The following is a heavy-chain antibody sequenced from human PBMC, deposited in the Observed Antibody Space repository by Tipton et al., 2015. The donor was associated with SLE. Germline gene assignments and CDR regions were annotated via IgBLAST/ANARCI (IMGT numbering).Heavy chain of an antibody. CDR1: GGSISSYY. CDR3: ARGGPAMAYWYFDL. V-gene: IGHV4-59*08. CDR2: IYYSGST. D-gene: IGHD5-18*01. Sequence: LRLSCTVSGGSISSYYWSWIRQPPGKGLEWIGYIYYSGSTNYNPHLKSLVTISVDTSKNQFSLKLSSVTAADTAVYYCARGGPAMAYWYFDLWGRGPLVTVSS. J-gene: IGHJ2*01.